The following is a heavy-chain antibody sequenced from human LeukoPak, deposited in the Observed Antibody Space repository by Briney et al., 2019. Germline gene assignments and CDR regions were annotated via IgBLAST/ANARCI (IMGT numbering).Heavy chain of an antibody. CDR1: GFNFNIYE. CDR2: ISSSGSII. J-gene: IGHJ6*03. Sequence: PGGSLRLSCAASGFNFNIYEMNWVRQAPGKGLEWISYISSSGSIILYADSVKGRFTISRDNAKNLVYLEMNSLRAEDTAVYYCARDFEGSDYYDSSGPPRVGYYYYMDVWGKGTTVTISS. V-gene: IGHV3-48*03. CDR3: ARDFEGSDYYDSSGPPRVGYYYYMDV. D-gene: IGHD3-22*01.